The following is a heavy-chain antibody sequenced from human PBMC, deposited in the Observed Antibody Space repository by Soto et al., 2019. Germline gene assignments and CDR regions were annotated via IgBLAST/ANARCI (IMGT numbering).Heavy chain of an antibody. D-gene: IGHD5-18*01. V-gene: IGHV2-5*02. Sequence: QITLKESGPTLVKPTQTLTLTCTFSGFSLSTSGVGVGWIRQPPGKALEWLALIYWDDDKRYSPSLKSRLTTTKDTSKTQVVLTMTNMDPVDTATYYCAHFTPEYSSYDAFDIWGQGTMVTVSS. CDR3: AHFTPEYSSYDAFDI. CDR2: IYWDDDK. J-gene: IGHJ3*02. CDR1: GFSLSTSGVG.